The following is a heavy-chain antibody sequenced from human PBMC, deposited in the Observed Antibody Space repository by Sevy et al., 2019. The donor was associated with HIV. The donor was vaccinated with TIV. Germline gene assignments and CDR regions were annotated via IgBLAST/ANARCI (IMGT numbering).Heavy chain of an antibody. Sequence: GGSLRLSCAASGFTFDDDAMHWVRQAPGKGLEWVSGIGWNGDVIGYADSVKGRFTISRDNAKNSLYLQMNSLRAEDTAFYYCATDTGTATVNGLDYWGQGTLVTVSS. D-gene: IGHD5-18*01. V-gene: IGHV3-9*01. J-gene: IGHJ4*02. CDR2: IGWNGDVI. CDR1: GFTFDDDA. CDR3: ATDTGTATVNGLDY.